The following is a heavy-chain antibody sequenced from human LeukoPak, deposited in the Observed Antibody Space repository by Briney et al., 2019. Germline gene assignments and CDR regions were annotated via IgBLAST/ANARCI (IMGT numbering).Heavy chain of an antibody. CDR2: ICYDGSKK. CDR1: GFTFSSYG. CDR3: ARVDHYYDSSGYYY. D-gene: IGHD3-22*01. Sequence: GGSLRLSCAASGFTFSSYGMHGVGQAPGKGGEGGAVICYDGSKKNYADSVKGGFTISRDNSKNTLYLQMNSLRAEDTAVYYCARVDHYYDSSGYYYWGQGTLVTVSS. J-gene: IGHJ4*02. V-gene: IGHV3-33*01.